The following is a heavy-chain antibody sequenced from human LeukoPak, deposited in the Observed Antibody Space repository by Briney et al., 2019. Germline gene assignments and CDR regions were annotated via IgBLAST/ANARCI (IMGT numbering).Heavy chain of an antibody. CDR1: GGSISSYY. D-gene: IGHD5-12*01. J-gene: IGHJ3*02. V-gene: IGHV4-59*01. CDR2: IYYSGST. Sequence: SETLSLTCTVSGGSISSYYWSWIRQPPGKGLEWIGYIYYSGSTNYNPSLKSRVTISVDTSKNQFSLKLSSVTAADTAVYYCAARSVDIVKRGAFDIWGQGTMVTVSS. CDR3: AARSVDIVKRGAFDI.